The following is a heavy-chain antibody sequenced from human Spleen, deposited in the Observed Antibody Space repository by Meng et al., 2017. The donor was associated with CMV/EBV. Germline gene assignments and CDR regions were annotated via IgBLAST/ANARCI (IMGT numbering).Heavy chain of an antibody. Sequence: LSCAPSGFTFSYYPMHWVRQAPGQGLEWVAITSYDGSTKYCADSVKGRFTISRDNSRTTLFLQMNSLRPEDTAVYYCARDRHLTIDYWGQGTLVTVSS. J-gene: IGHJ4*02. CDR3: ARDRHLTIDY. CDR2: TSYDGSTK. V-gene: IGHV3-30*04. CDR1: GFTFSYYP.